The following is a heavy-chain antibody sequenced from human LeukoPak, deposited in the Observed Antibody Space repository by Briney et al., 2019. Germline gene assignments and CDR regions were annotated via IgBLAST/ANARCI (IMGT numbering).Heavy chain of an antibody. J-gene: IGHJ4*02. CDR2: MNPHSGNT. D-gene: IGHD3-22*01. CDR3: ARGAAHYYDSSGSGY. Sequence: ASVKVSCKTSGYAFTSYDINWVRQATGQGLEWMGWMNPHSGNTGFAQKFQGRVTMTRDTSTSTVYMELSSLRSEDTAVYYCARGAAHYYDSSGSGYWGQGTLVTVSS. V-gene: IGHV1-8*01. CDR1: GYAFTSYD.